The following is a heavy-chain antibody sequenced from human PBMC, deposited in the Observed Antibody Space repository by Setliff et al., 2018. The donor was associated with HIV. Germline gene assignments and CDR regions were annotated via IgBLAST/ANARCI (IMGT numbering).Heavy chain of an antibody. D-gene: IGHD2-21*02. CDR3: ASSNVVVVTASVSDAFDI. V-gene: IGHV3-74*01. Sequence: QPGGSLRLSCAASGFTFSTYAMSWVRQAPGKGLEWVSRINTDGSSISHADSVKGRFAISRDNAKNTLFLQMNSLRAEDTAVYYCASSNVVVVTASVSDAFDIWGQGTMVTVSS. J-gene: IGHJ3*02. CDR1: GFTFSTYA. CDR2: INTDGSSI.